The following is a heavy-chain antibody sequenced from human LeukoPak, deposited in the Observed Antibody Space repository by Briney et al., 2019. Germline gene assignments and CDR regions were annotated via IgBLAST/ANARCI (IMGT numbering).Heavy chain of an antibody. Sequence: NPSETLSLTCAVSGGSISSGGYSWRWIRQPPGKGLEWIGYIYHSGSTYYNPSLKSRVTISVDRSKNQFSLKLSSVTAADTAVYYCARAGVADYDYVWGSYYSDLWGRGTLVTVSS. CDR1: GGSISSGGYS. J-gene: IGHJ2*01. CDR2: IYHSGST. V-gene: IGHV4-30-2*01. D-gene: IGHD3-16*01. CDR3: ARAGVADYDYVWGSYYSDL.